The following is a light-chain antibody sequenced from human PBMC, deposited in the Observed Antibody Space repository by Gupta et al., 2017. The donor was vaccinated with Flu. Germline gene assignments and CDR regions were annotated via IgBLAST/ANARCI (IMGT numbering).Light chain of an antibody. CDR2: RAS. CDR1: QGSGIW. Sequence: ILSAPVGNAVTISWGTRQGSGIWLAWYQQKPGKAPSLLIYRASSRESGIPSRFSGSGSGTEFTLTISSLQPDDLATYYCQKYNNNQCTFGQGTKVEIK. CDR3: QKYNNNQCT. J-gene: IGKJ1*01. V-gene: IGKV1-5*03.